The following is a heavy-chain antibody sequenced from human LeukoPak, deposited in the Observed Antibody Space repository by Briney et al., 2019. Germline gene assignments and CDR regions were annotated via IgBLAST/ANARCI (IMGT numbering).Heavy chain of an antibody. CDR2: ISGSGGST. Sequence: GGSLRLSCAASGFTFSSYAMSWVRQAPGKGLEWVSAISGSGGSTYYADSVKGRFTISRDNSKNTLYLQMNSLRAEDTAVYYCAKDRRGYSYGSDAFDIWGQGTMVTVSS. CDR3: AKDRRGYSYGSDAFDI. J-gene: IGHJ3*02. D-gene: IGHD5-18*01. V-gene: IGHV3-23*01. CDR1: GFTFSSYA.